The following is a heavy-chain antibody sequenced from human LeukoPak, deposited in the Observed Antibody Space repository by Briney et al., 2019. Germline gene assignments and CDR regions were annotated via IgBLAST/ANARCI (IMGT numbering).Heavy chain of an antibody. CDR2: ISSSGSTI. Sequence: GGSLRLSCAASGFTFSDYYMSWIRQAPGKGLEWVSYISSSGSTIYYADSVKGRFTISRDNAKNSLYLQMNSLRAEDTAVYYCARAAYSSTWYSRYFDLWGRGTLVTVSS. CDR1: GFTFSDYY. V-gene: IGHV3-11*04. CDR3: ARAAYSSTWYSRYFDL. J-gene: IGHJ2*01. D-gene: IGHD6-13*01.